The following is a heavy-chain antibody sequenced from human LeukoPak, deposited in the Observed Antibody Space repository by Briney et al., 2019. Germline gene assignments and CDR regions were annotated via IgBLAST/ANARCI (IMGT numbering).Heavy chain of an antibody. D-gene: IGHD3/OR15-3a*01. J-gene: IGHJ4*02. V-gene: IGHV3-48*03. CDR3: ARFRTYFDY. Sequence: GGSLRLSCAASGFIFSSYEMNWVRQAPGKGLEWVSYISPSGNIHYADSVKGRFTISRDNAENSLYLQMNSLRAEDTAVYYCARFRTYFDYWGQGTLVTVS. CDR2: ISPSGNI. CDR1: GFIFSSYE.